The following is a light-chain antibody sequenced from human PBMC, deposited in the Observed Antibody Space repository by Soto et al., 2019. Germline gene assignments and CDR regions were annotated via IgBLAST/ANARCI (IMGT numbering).Light chain of an antibody. V-gene: IGKV3-20*01. Sequence: EIVLTQSPGTLSLSPGERATLSCRASQSVSSSYLAWYQQKPGQAPRLLIYGASSRATGIPDRFSGSGSGTDFTITISRLEPEDFAVYYCQQYGRSPLTFGQGIKVEIK. CDR1: QSVSSSY. CDR2: GAS. CDR3: QQYGRSPLT. J-gene: IGKJ1*01.